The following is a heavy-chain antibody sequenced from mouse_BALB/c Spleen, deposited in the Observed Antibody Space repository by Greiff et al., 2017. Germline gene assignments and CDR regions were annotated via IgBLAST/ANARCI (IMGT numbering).Heavy chain of an antibody. CDR2: ISSGGST. V-gene: IGHV5-6-5*01. CDR1: GFTFSSYA. D-gene: IGHD1-1*01. J-gene: IGHJ2*01. CDR3: ARGLFTDY. Sequence: EVMLVESGGGLVKPGGSLKLSCAASGFTFSSYAMSWVRQTPEKRLEWVASISSGGSTYYPDSVKGRFTISRDNARNILYLQMSSLRSEDTAMYYCARGLFTDYWGQGTTLTVSS.